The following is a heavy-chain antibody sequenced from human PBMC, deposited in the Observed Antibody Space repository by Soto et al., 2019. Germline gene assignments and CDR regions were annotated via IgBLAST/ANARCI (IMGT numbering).Heavy chain of an antibody. CDR2: INIAKGNT. Sequence: VQLVQSGAEVKKPGASVKVSCKASGYTFTSYTMHWVRQAPGQRPEWMGWINIAKGNTQYSQKLQGRVTFTRDTSASTAYMELSTLRSDDTAVYYCARGSGSFYALGHWGQGTLVTVSS. V-gene: IGHV1-3*04. D-gene: IGHD3-10*01. J-gene: IGHJ4*02. CDR1: GYTFTSYT. CDR3: ARGSGSFYALGH.